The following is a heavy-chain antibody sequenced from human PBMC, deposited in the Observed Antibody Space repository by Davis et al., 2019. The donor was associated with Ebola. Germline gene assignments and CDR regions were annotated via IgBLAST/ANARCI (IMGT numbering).Heavy chain of an antibody. CDR3: ARGTGPDDY. CDR1: GYTFTAYY. J-gene: IGHJ4*02. CDR2: INPNSGGT. Sequence: ASVQVSCKTSGYTFTAYYMHWVRQAPGQVLEWLGRINPNSGGTNYAQKFQGRVTMTRDTSISTAYMELRSLRSDDTAVYYCARGTGPDDYWGQGTLVTVSS. V-gene: IGHV1-2*06. D-gene: IGHD1-1*01.